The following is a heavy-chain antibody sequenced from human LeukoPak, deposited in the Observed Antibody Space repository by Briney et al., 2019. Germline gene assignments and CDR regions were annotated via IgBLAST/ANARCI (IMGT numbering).Heavy chain of an antibody. J-gene: IGHJ4*02. V-gene: IGHV3-21*01. CDR2: ISGSGSGT. D-gene: IGHD4-17*01. CDR1: GFTFSSYA. CDR3: ARGGRNDYGDYI. Sequence: GGSLRLSCAASGFTFSSYAMNWVRQAPGRGLEWVSTISGSGSGTYYADSVKGRFTISRDNAKNSLYLQMNSLRAEDTAVYYCARGGRNDYGDYIWGQGTLVTVSS.